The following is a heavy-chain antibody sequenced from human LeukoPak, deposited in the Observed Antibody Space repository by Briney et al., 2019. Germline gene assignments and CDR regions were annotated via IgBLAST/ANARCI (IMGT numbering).Heavy chain of an antibody. Sequence: PSETLSLTCTVSGGSISSGDYYWSWIRQPPGKGLEWIEYIYYSGSTYYNPSLKSRVTISVNTSKNHFSLKLSSVTAADTAVYYCARSSLYRSSWYFDFWGQGTLVTVSS. CDR1: GGSISSGDYY. J-gene: IGHJ4*02. V-gene: IGHV4-30-4*08. CDR3: ARSSLYRSSWYFDF. D-gene: IGHD6-13*01. CDR2: IYYSGST.